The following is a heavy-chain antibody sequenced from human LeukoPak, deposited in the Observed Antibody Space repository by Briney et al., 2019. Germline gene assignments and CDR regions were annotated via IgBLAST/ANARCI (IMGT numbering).Heavy chain of an antibody. CDR1: GFSFSDSY. CDR3: ARRGNMSSHAFDI. D-gene: IGHD2/OR15-2a*01. J-gene: IGHJ3*02. V-gene: IGHV3-11*01. CDR2: IKSSDTST. Sequence: GGSLRLSCAASGFSFSDSYMSWIRQAPGQGLEWLSYIKSSDTSTFYADSVKGRFTVSRDNAKNSLYLQMNSLRAEDTAVYYCARRGNMSSHAFDIWGQGTVVTVSS.